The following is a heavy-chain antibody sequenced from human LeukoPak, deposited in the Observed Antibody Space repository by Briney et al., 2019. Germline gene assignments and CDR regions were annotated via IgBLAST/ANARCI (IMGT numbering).Heavy chain of an antibody. CDR2: INPNSGET. V-gene: IGHV1-2*02. D-gene: IGHD4-11*01. J-gene: IGHJ4*02. CDR1: GYTFSDYY. Sequence: GASVKVSCKTSGYTFSDYYIHWVRQAPGQGLEWMGWINPNSGETKSAQKFQGRVTMTGDTSISTAYMEPRRVTSDDTAVYYCARDRDYSNTERGFDYWGQGTLVTVSS. CDR3: ARDRDYSNTERGFDY.